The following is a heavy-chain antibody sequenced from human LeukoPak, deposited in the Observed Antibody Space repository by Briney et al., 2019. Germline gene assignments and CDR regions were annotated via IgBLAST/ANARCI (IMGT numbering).Heavy chain of an antibody. Sequence: VASVKVSCKASGGTFSSYAISWVRQAPGQGLEWMGGIIPIIGTANYAQKFQGRVTITTDESPGTASMELSSLRSEDTAVYYCASHYYDTYWFDPWGQGTLVTVSS. CDR2: IIPIIGTA. CDR1: GGTFSSYA. V-gene: IGHV1-69*05. J-gene: IGHJ5*02. CDR3: ASHYYDTYWFDP. D-gene: IGHD3-16*01.